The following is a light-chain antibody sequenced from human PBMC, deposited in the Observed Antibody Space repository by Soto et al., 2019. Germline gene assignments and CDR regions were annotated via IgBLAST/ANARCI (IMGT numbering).Light chain of an antibody. J-gene: IGKJ5*01. CDR3: MQGTHWPIT. CDR2: KVS. V-gene: IGKV2-30*01. CDR1: QSLVYSDGNTY. Sequence: DVVITQTPLSLPFTLLHPSSISCTSSQSLVYSDGNTYLNWFLQRPGQSPRRLIYKVSNRDSGVPDRFSGSGSGTDFALKISRVEAEDVGVYYCMQGTHWPITFGQGTRLEIK.